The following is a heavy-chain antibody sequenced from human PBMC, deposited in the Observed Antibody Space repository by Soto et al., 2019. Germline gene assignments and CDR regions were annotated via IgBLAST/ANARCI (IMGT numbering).Heavy chain of an antibody. CDR1: GFTFSSHG. Sequence: TGGSLRLSCAASGFTFSSHGMHWVRQGPGKGLEWVAVISYDGSAKYYADSVKGRFTISRDNSKNTLYLQMNSLRAEDTAVYYCAKDFCSSTSCPFDPWGQGALVTVSS. V-gene: IGHV3-30*18. CDR2: ISYDGSAK. CDR3: AKDFCSSTSCPFDP. D-gene: IGHD2-2*01. J-gene: IGHJ5*02.